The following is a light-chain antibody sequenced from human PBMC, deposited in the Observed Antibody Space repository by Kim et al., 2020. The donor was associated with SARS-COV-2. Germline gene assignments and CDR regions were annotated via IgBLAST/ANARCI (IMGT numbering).Light chain of an antibody. CDR2: DAS. V-gene: IGKV3-11*01. CDR3: QKRIDFPLT. Sequence: VSRGERATLTCRASQRFSTYLAWYQQKPGQGPRLLIYDASNRATGIPHRFSGSGSGTECTLTISSLEPEDFAVYYCQKRIDFPLTFVGGTKVDIK. CDR1: QRFSTY. J-gene: IGKJ4*01.